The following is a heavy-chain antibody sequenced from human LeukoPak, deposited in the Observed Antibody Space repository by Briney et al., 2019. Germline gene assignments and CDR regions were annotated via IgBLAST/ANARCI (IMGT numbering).Heavy chain of an antibody. CDR2: VKQDGSEK. CDR3: ATDVIAAAGTADF. Sequence: PGGSLRLSCAASGFTFSNYWMSWVRQAPGKGLEWVANVKQDGSEKCYVDSVKGRFTISRDNAKNSLYLQMNSLRAEDTAVYYCATDVIAAAGTADFWGQGTLVTVSS. D-gene: IGHD6-13*01. J-gene: IGHJ4*02. V-gene: IGHV3-7*03. CDR1: GFTFSNYW.